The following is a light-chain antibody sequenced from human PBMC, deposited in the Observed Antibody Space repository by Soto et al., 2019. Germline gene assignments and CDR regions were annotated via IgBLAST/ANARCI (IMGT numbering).Light chain of an antibody. CDR3: QQYDNFPQT. Sequence: DIQMTQSPSTLSASVGDRVSITCRASQSISNYLAWYQQKPGKAPKVVIYDASSLESGVPSRFSGRGSGADYFFSISSLQPEDVGTYSCQQYDNFPQTFGQGTRVDIK. CDR2: DAS. CDR1: QSISNY. J-gene: IGKJ1*01. V-gene: IGKV1-5*01.